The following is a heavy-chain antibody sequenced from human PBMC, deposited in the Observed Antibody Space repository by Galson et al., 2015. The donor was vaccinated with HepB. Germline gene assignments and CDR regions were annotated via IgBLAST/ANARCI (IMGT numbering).Heavy chain of an antibody. CDR3: ARDQVQRWLQFNLYYYGMDV. Sequence: SLRLSCAASGFTFSDYYMSWIRQAPGKGLEWVSYISSSGSTIYYADSVKGRFTISRDNAKNSLYLQMNSLRAEDTAVYYCARDQVQRWLQFNLYYYGMDVWGQGTTVTVSS. D-gene: IGHD5-24*01. V-gene: IGHV3-11*01. CDR2: ISSSGSTI. J-gene: IGHJ6*02. CDR1: GFTFSDYY.